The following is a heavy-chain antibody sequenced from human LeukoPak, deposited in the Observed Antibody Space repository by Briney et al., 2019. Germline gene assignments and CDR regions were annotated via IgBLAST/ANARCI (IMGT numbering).Heavy chain of an antibody. J-gene: IGHJ5*02. CDR1: GGTFSSYA. CDR2: IIPIFGTA. CDR3: ATSYDFWSGYSPNWFDP. D-gene: IGHD3-3*01. Sequence: SVKVSCKASGGTFSSYAISWVRQAPGQGLEWMGGIIPIFGTANYAQKFQGRVTITTDESTSTAYMELSSLRSEDTAGYYCATSYDFWSGYSPNWFDPWGQGTLVTVSS. V-gene: IGHV1-69*05.